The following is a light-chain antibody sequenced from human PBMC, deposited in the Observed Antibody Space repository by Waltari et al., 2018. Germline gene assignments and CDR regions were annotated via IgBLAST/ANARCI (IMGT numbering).Light chain of an antibody. CDR3: CSYAGGTAYV. CDR1: SSDIWPYNF. CDR2: EAT. Sequence: SALTQPASVSGSPGQSITLSCPGTSSDIWPYNFFSWYQEYPGKAPKLIIYEATKRPSGVSDRFSASKSGNTASLTISGLQADDEADYSCCSYAGGTAYVFGTGTRVTVL. J-gene: IGLJ1*01. V-gene: IGLV2-23*01.